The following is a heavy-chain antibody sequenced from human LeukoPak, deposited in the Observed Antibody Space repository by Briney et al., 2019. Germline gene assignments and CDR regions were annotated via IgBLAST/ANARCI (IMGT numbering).Heavy chain of an antibody. CDR1: GGTFSSYA. CDR2: IIPIFGTA. V-gene: IGHV1-69*13. D-gene: IGHD3-10*01. CDR3: ARDSGNFRYDMDV. J-gene: IGHJ6*02. Sequence: SVKVSCKASGGTFSSYAISWVRQAPGQGLEWMGGIIPIFGTANYAQKFQGRVTITADESTSTAYMELSSLRSEDTAVYYCARDSGNFRYDMDVWGQGTTVIVSS.